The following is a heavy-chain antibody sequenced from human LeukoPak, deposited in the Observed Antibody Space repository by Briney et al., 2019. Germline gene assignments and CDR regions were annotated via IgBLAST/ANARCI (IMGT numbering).Heavy chain of an antibody. D-gene: IGHD2-15*01. Sequence: GGSLRLSCAASGFTVSSNYMSWVRQAPGKGLEWVSVIYSGGSTYYADSVKGRFTISRDNSKNTLYLQMNSLRAEDTAVYYCAKVSPLLHFDYWGQGTLVTVSS. V-gene: IGHV3-53*05. J-gene: IGHJ4*02. CDR3: AKVSPLLHFDY. CDR2: IYSGGST. CDR1: GFTVSSNY.